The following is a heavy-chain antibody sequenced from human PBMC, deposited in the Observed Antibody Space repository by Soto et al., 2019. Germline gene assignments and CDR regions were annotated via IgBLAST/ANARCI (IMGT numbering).Heavy chain of an antibody. Sequence: SQTLPLTCAISGDSVSSNSAAWNWIRQSPSRGLEWLGRTYYRSKWYNDYAVSVKSRITINPDTSKNQFSLQLNSVTPEDTAVYYCASGLYSSSWYYYYGMDVWGQGTTVTVSS. CDR3: ASGLYSSSWYYYYGMDV. J-gene: IGHJ6*02. V-gene: IGHV6-1*01. D-gene: IGHD6-13*01. CDR1: GDSVSSNSAA. CDR2: TYYRSKWYN.